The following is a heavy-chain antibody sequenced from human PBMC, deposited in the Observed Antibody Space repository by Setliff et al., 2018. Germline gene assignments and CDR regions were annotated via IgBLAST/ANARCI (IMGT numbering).Heavy chain of an antibody. CDR1: GYTFTSYG. CDR3: ARDSFRNYDTAPVWFDP. D-gene: IGHD3-22*01. J-gene: IGHJ5*02. CDR2: ISAYNGNT. Sequence: GASVKVSCKASGYTFTSYGISWVRQAPGQGLEWMGWISAYNGNTNYAQKLQGRVTMTTDTSTSTAYMELRSLRSDDTAVYYCARDSFRNYDTAPVWFDPWGQGTLVTVSS. V-gene: IGHV1-18*01.